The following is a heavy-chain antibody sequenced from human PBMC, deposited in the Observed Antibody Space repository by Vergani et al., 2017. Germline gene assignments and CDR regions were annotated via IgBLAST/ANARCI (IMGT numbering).Heavy chain of an antibody. CDR3: GRLQANDDGTGSLDYFDY. V-gene: IGHV4-39*01. J-gene: IGHJ4*02. D-gene: IGHD3-10*01. Sequence: QLHLQESGPGLVKPSETLSLTCTVSGGSIRSSSYYWCWIRQPPGKGLEWVGTIYYSGSAYYNPSLKTRVTISVDTSKNQFSLKLSSVTAADTAVYYCGRLQANDDGTGSLDYFDYWGQGTPVTVSS. CDR2: IYYSGSA. CDR1: GGSIRSSSYY.